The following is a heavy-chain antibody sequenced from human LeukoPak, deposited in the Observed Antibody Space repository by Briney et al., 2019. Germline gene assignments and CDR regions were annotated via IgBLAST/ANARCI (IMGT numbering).Heavy chain of an antibody. J-gene: IGHJ5*02. Sequence: GGSLRLSCEASGFTVRGNYMSWVRQAPGKGLEWVSVVYSGGSTYYADSVKGRFTIFRDNSKNTLYLQMNSLRAEDTAVYYCASTSGTYRFDPWGQGTLVTVSS. CDR2: VYSGGST. V-gene: IGHV3-66*01. D-gene: IGHD1-26*01. CDR3: ASTSGTYRFDP. CDR1: GFTVRGNY.